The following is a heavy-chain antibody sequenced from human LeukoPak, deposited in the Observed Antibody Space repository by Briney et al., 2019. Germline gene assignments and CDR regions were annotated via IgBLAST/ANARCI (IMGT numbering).Heavy chain of an antibody. CDR2: TGSTGRDT. CDR1: GFTFSSHA. D-gene: IGHD3-10*01. Sequence: GGSLRLSCAASGFTFSSHAMSWVRQAPGKGLEWVSATGSTGRDTYYAGSVKGRFTISRDNSKNTLYLQMNSLRAEDTAVYYCAKEDYYGSGSYRDFDYWGQGTLVTVSS. J-gene: IGHJ4*02. CDR3: AKEDYYGSGSYRDFDY. V-gene: IGHV3-23*01.